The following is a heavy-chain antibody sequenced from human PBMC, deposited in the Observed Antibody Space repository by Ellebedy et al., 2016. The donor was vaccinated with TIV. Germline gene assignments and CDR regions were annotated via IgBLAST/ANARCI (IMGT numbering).Heavy chain of an antibody. CDR2: INAKSGGT. CDR3: AREDLLSSSSSDHYGMDV. CDR1: GYTFSGYF. J-gene: IGHJ6*02. Sequence: AASVKVSCKTSGYTFSGYFVHWVRQAPGQGLEWMGWINAKSGGTNYAQKFQGRVTMNRDTSTITVYMELSSLRSEDTAVYYCAREDLLSSSSSDHYGMDVWGQGTTVTVSS. V-gene: IGHV1-2*02. D-gene: IGHD6-6*01.